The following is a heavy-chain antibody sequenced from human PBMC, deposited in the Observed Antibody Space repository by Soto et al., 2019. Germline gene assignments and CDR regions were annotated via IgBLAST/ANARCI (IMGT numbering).Heavy chain of an antibody. CDR3: ARAYGSGSHHQVY. V-gene: IGHV4-31*03. Sequence: SETLSLTCTVSGGSISSGGYYWSWIRQHPGKGLEWIGYIYYSGSTYYNPSLKSRVTISVDTSKNQFSLKLSSVTAADTAVYYCARAYGSGSHHQVYWGQGTLVPVSS. D-gene: IGHD3-10*01. J-gene: IGHJ4*02. CDR2: IYYSGST. CDR1: GGSISSGGYY.